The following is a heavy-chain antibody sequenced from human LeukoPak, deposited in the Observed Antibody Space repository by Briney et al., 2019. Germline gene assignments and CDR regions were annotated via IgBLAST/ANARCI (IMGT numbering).Heavy chain of an antibody. CDR2: IYYSGST. V-gene: IGHV4-39*01. CDR3: ARLSLYFDY. Sequence: SETLSLTCTVSGGSISSSSYSWGWIRQPPGKGLEWIGSIYYSGSTYYDPSLKSRVTISVDTSKNQFSLKLSSVTTADTAVYYCARLSLYFDYWGQGTLVTVSS. D-gene: IGHD2-8*01. J-gene: IGHJ4*02. CDR1: GGSISSSSYS.